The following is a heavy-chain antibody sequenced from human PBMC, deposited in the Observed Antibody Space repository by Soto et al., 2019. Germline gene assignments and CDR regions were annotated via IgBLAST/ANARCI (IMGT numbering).Heavy chain of an antibody. CDR1: GGTSSRSV. CDR3: ARCPQPPDTADPYAVDV. V-gene: IGHV1-69*18. J-gene: IGHJ6*02. D-gene: IGHD5-18*01. Sequence: QVQLVQSGTEVKKPGASVKVSCRAFGGTSSRSVFHWVQQAPGQGLEWMGMIFPSVDTTNYAQKFQARVTISADQFTSTVYMELRSLRSEDTAVYYCARCPQPPDTADPYAVDVWGQGTRVIVSS. CDR2: IFPSVDTT.